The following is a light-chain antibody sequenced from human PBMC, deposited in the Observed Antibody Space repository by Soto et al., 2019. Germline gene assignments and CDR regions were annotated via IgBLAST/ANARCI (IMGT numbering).Light chain of an antibody. J-gene: IGLJ1*01. Sequence: QSALTHPASVSGSPGQSVTISCTGTSSDFGSYKFVSWYQHHPGKVPKVIIYETSKRPSGVSDRFSGSKSGNTASLTISGLQAEEEADYYCFSFTSTNTHVFGSGTKVTVL. CDR1: SSDFGSYKF. V-gene: IGLV2-23*01. CDR3: FSFTSTNTHV. CDR2: ETS.